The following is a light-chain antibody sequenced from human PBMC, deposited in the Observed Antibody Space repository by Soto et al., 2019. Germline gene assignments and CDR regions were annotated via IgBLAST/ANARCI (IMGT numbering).Light chain of an antibody. J-gene: IGLJ1*01. CDR3: CSYKSSSTLYV. V-gene: IGLV2-14*03. CDR2: DVA. CDR1: SSDIGAYNY. Sequence: QSVLTQPASVSGSPGQSITISCTGTSSDIGAYNYVSWYQQHPGKAPKLIIYDVANRPAGISSRFSASKSGNTASLTISVLQAEDEADYYCCSYKSSSTLYVFGTGTKVPS.